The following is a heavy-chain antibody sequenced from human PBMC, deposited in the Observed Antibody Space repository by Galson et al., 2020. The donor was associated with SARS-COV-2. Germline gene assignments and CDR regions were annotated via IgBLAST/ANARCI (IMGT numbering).Heavy chain of an antibody. D-gene: IGHD1-20*01. Sequence: SETLSLTCAVSGGSITSGGYSWSWIRQPPGKGLEWIGYIYHSGSTYYNPSLKSRVTISIDRSKNQFSLKLSSVTAADTAVYYCARDRRGQGMTLHWYFDLWGRGTLVTVSS. V-gene: IGHV4-30-2*01. CDR1: GGSITSGGYS. CDR2: IYHSGST. CDR3: ARDRRGQGMTLHWYFDL. J-gene: IGHJ2*01.